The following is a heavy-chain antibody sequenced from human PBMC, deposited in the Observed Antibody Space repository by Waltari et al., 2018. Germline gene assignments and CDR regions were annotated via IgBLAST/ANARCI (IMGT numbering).Heavy chain of an antibody. Sequence: DTRYSPSFQGQVTISADKSISTAYLQWSSLKASDTAMYYCARSLRYCSGGSCYPRYWYFDLWGRGTLVTVSS. D-gene: IGHD2-15*01. J-gene: IGHJ2*01. V-gene: IGHV5-51*01. CDR3: ARSLRYCSGGSCYPRYWYFDL. CDR2: DT.